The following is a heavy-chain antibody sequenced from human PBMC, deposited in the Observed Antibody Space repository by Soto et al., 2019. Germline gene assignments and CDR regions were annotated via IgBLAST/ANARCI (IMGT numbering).Heavy chain of an antibody. D-gene: IGHD6-13*01. V-gene: IGHV4-39*07. CDR2: VSYTGTT. J-gene: IGHJ4*02. CDR3: ASHSSHWPFFDF. CDR1: GGSINNNNYY. Sequence: SETLSLTCTVSGGSINNNNYYWGWVRQPPGKGLEWIGSVSYTGTTYYSPSLKSRVITSVDTSKNQFSLKLGSVTAADTAVYYCASHSSHWPFFDFWGQGTLVTVSS.